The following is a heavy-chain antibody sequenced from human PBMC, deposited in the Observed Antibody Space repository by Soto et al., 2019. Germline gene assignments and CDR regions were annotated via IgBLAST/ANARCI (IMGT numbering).Heavy chain of an antibody. D-gene: IGHD3-22*01. V-gene: IGHV3-74*01. CDR2: LKSDGSGT. CDR1: GFTFSSYW. Sequence: EVQLVESGGGLVQPGGSLRLSCAASGFTFSSYWMHWVRQAPGKGLVWVSRLKSDGSGTTYADSVKGRLTISRDNAKKTAEFEMNSLRAEDTAVYYCVRGDGDYYDGNGYLGRHWGQGTLVTVSS. CDR3: VRGDGDYYDGNGYLGRH. J-gene: IGHJ4*02.